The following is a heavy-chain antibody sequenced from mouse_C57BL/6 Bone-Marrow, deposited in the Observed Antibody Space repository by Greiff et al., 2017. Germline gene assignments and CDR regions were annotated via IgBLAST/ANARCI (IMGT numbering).Heavy chain of an antibody. J-gene: IGHJ4*01. CDR1: GYTFTSYW. CDR3: AREDGYDYAMDD. D-gene: IGHD2-2*01. V-gene: IGHV1-69*01. Sequence: VQLQQPGAELVMPGASVTLSCKASGYTFTSYWMHWVKQRPGQGLEWIGEIDPSDSYTNYNQKFKGKSTLTVDKASRPAYMQLSSLTSEDAAVYYCAREDGYDYAMDDWGQGTSVTVSS. CDR2: IDPSDSYT.